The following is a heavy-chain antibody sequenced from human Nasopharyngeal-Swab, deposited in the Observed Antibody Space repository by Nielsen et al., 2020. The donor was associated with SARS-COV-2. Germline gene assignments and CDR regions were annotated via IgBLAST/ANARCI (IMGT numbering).Heavy chain of an antibody. CDR3: ARAGVGADYFDY. J-gene: IGHJ4*02. Sequence: SVHVSCKASVGTFNIYTITWVRQAPGQGLEWMGGIIPIFGTANYAQKFQGRVTITADKSTSKAYMELSSLRSEDTAVYYCARAGVGADYFDYWGQGTLVTASS. V-gene: IGHV1-69*06. CDR2: IIPIFGTA. D-gene: IGHD1-26*01. CDR1: VGTFNIYT.